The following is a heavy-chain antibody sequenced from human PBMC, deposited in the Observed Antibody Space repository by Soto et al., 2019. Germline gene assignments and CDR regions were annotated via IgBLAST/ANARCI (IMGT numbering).Heavy chain of an antibody. V-gene: IGHV4-34*01. J-gene: IGHJ4*02. CDR2: INHSGST. D-gene: IGHD5-18*01. Sequence: QVQLQQWGAGLLKPSETLSLTCAVYGGSFSGYYWSWIRQPPGKGLEWIGEINHSGSTNYNPSLKSRVTISVDTSKNQCALKLSSVTAADTAVYYCARARGRRYSYGYFGYWGQGTLVTVSS. CDR1: GGSFSGYY. CDR3: ARARGRRYSYGYFGY.